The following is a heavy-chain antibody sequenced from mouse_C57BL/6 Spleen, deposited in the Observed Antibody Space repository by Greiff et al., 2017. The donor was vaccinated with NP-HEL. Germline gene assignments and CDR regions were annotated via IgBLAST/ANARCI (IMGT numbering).Heavy chain of an antibody. CDR3: VRHAIYYDYGGYAMDY. J-gene: IGHJ4*01. V-gene: IGHV10-1*01. CDR2: IRSKSNNYAT. Sequence: EVMLVESGGGLVQPKGSLKLSCAASGFSFNTYAMNWVRQAPGKGLEWVARIRSKSNNYATYYADSVKDRFTISRDDSESMLYLQMNNLKTEDTAMYYCVRHAIYYDYGGYAMDYWGQGTSVTVSS. CDR1: GFSFNTYA. D-gene: IGHD2-4*01.